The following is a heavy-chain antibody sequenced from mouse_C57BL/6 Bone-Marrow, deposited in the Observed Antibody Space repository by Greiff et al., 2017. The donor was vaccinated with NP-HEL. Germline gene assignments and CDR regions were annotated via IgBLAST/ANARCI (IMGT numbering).Heavy chain of an antibody. CDR1: GYTFTSYW. Sequence: QVQLQQPGAELVMPGASVKLSCKASGYTFTSYWMHWVKQRPGQGLEWIGEIDPSDSYTNYNQKFKGKSTFTVDKSSSTAYMQLSSLTSEDSAVYYCAREGDSSGPPYAMDYWGQGTSVTVSS. V-gene: IGHV1-69*01. CDR2: IDPSDSYT. J-gene: IGHJ4*01. D-gene: IGHD3-2*02. CDR3: AREGDSSGPPYAMDY.